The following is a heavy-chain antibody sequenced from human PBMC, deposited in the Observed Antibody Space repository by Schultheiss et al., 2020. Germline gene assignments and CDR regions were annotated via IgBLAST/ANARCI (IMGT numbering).Heavy chain of an antibody. CDR2: ISSSSSYI. J-gene: IGHJ6*02. D-gene: IGHD4-17*01. CDR1: GFTFSSYS. V-gene: IGHV3-21*01. Sequence: GGSLRLSCAASGFTFSSYSMNWVRQAPGKGLEWVSSISSSSSYIYYADSVKGRFTISRDNAKNSLYLQMNSLRAEDTAVYYCAKEHNPTTEYYDYGVVRDYYGMDVWGQGTTVTVSS. CDR3: AKEHNPTTEYYDYGVVRDYYGMDV.